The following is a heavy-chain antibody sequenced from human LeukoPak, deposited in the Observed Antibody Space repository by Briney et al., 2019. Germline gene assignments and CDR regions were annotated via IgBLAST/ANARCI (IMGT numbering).Heavy chain of an antibody. CDR1: GYTFTSYD. CDR3: ARAQKQWLAHYYYYYYMDV. J-gene: IGHJ6*03. V-gene: IGHV1-46*01. Sequence: GASVKVSCKASGYTFTSYDINWVRQAPGQGLEWMGTINPSGGSTSYAQKFQGRVTMTRDMSTSTVYMELSSLRSEDTAVYYCARAQKQWLAHYYYYYYMDVWGKGTTVTVSS. D-gene: IGHD6-19*01. CDR2: INPSGGST.